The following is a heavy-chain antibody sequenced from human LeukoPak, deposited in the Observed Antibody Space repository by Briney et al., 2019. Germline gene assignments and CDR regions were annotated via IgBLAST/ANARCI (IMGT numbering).Heavy chain of an antibody. CDR1: GGSSSGYY. V-gene: IGHV4-34*01. Sequence: SETLSLTCAVYGGSSSGYYWSWIRQPPGKGLEWIGEINHSGSTNYNPSLKSRVTISVDTSKNQFSLKLSSVTAADTAVYYCAGGRGEVVTASAYYSDYWGQGTLVTVSS. CDR3: AGGRGEVVTASAYYSDY. CDR2: INHSGST. D-gene: IGHD2-21*02. J-gene: IGHJ4*02.